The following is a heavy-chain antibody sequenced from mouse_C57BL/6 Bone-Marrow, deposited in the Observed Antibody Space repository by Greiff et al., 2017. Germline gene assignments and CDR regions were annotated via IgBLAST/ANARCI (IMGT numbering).Heavy chain of an antibody. CDR1: GYTFTSYW. V-gene: IGHV1-61*01. CDR3: ATPPPTQYYGSRNAMDY. D-gene: IGHD1-1*01. Sequence: VQLQQPGAELVRPGSSVKLSCKASGYTFTSYWMDWVKQRPGQGLEWIGNIYPSDSETHYNQKFKDKATLTVDKSSSTAYMQLSSLTSEDSAVYYCATPPPTQYYGSRNAMDYRGQGTSVTVSS. CDR2: IYPSDSET. J-gene: IGHJ4*01.